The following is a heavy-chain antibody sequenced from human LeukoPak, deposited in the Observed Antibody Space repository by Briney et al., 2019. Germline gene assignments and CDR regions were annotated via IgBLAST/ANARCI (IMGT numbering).Heavy chain of an antibody. V-gene: IGHV3-23*01. CDR3: AKSRGESRGASNY. CDR2: ISGSGDTT. Sequence: GGSLRLSCDASGFSFSSYAMNWVRQAPGKGLEWVSFISGSGDTTYYADSVKGRFTISRDNSKNTLYLQMNSLRAEDTAVYYCAKSRGESRGASNYWGQGTLVTVSS. D-gene: IGHD1-26*01. CDR1: GFSFSSYA. J-gene: IGHJ4*02.